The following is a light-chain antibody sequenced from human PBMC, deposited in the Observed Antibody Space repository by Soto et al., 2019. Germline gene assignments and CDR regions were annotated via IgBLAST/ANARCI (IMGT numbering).Light chain of an antibody. CDR1: QSFSSSS. V-gene: IGKV3-20*01. CDR2: GAS. Sequence: EIGLTQSPGTLSLSPGERATLSCRASQSFSSSSLAWYQRKPGKAPRPLIYGASSRAIGIPDRFSGSGSGTDFTLTISRLEPEDFAVYYCQQYGSSPWTFGQGTKVEIK. J-gene: IGKJ1*01. CDR3: QQYGSSPWT.